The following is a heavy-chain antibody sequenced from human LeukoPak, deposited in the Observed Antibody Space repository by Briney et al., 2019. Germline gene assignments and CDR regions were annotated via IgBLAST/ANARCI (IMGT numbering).Heavy chain of an antibody. Sequence: PGGSLRLSCAASGFTFSGSAMHWVRQASGKGLEWVGRIRSKANSYATAYAASVKGRFTISSDDSKNTAYLQMNSLKTEDTAVYYCTSSTSCYARGGHCVDYWGQGTLVTVSS. CDR1: GFTFSGSA. D-gene: IGHD2-2*01. CDR2: IRSKANSYAT. V-gene: IGHV3-73*01. J-gene: IGHJ4*02. CDR3: TSSTSCYARGGHCVDY.